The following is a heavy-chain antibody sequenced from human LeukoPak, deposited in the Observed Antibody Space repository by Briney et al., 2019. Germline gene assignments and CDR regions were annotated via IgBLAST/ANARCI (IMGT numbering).Heavy chain of an antibody. CDR3: ARRLSSTPLYDF. V-gene: IGHV5-51*01. Sequence: GESLKISFKGSGYPFTSFWIGWVRPMPGKGLEWMGIIYPGDSDTRYSSSFQGQVTISADKSISTAYLQWSSLKASDTAMYYCARRLSSTPLYDFWGQGTLVTVSS. J-gene: IGHJ4*02. CDR2: IYPGDSDT. D-gene: IGHD2-2*01. CDR1: GYPFTSFW.